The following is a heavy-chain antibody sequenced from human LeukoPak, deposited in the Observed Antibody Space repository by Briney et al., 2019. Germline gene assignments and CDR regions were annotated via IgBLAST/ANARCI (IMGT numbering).Heavy chain of an antibody. CDR1: GYTFTSYG. D-gene: IGHD5-18*01. Sequence: GASVKVSCKASGYTFTSYGISWVRQAPGQGLEWMGWISAYNGNTNYAQKLQGRVTMTTDTSTSTAYMELRSLRSDDTAVYYCAREPPVDTATVTMNFDYWGQGTLVTVSS. CDR2: ISAYNGNT. CDR3: AREPPVDTATVTMNFDY. J-gene: IGHJ4*02. V-gene: IGHV1-18*01.